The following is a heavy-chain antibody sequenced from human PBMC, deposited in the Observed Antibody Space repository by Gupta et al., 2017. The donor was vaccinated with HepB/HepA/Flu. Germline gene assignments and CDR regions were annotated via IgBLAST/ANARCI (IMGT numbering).Heavy chain of an antibody. CDR3: ARSDGWGYYFDY. CDR2: IEWDDDK. J-gene: IGHJ4*02. D-gene: IGHD1-26*01. CDR1: GFSLSTSGMR. Sequence: QVTLKESGPALVKPTQTLTLTCTFSGFSLSTSGMRVSWIRQPPGKALEWLARIEWDDDKFYSTFLKTRLTISKDTSKNQVVLRMTNMDPVDTATYYCARSDGWGYYFDYWGQGTLVTVSS. V-gene: IGHV2-70*04.